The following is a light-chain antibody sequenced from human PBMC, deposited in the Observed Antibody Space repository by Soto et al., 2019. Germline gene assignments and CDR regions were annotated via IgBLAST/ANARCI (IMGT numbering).Light chain of an antibody. CDR1: SSNIGSNY. Sequence: QSVLNPPPSASGTPGQRVTISCSGSSSNIGSNYVYWYQQLPGTAPKLLIYSTNQRPSGVTDRFSGSKSGTSAYLAISGLRSEDEADYYCEAWDDSLSGYVFGTCTQLTVL. CDR2: STN. CDR3: EAWDDSLSGYV. V-gene: IGLV1-47*02. J-gene: IGLJ1*01.